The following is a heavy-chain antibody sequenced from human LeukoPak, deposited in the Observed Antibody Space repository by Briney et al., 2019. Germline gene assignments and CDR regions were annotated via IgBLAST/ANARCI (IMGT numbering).Heavy chain of an antibody. CDR2: IYYSGST. CDR3: ARSRFGVAKSGMDV. J-gene: IGHJ6*04. Sequence: PSETLCLTCTVSGGSISSGDYYWSWIRQPPGKGLEWIGYIYYSGSTYYNPSLKSRVTISVDTSKNQFSLKLSSVTAADTAVYYCARSRFGVAKSGMDVWGKGTTVTVSS. V-gene: IGHV4-30-4*08. D-gene: IGHD3-3*01. CDR1: GGSISSGDYY.